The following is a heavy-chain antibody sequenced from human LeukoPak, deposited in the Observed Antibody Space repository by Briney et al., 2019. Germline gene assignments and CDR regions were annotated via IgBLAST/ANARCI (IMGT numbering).Heavy chain of an antibody. CDR2: IYSGGST. CDR1: GFTVSSNY. Sequence: PGGSLRLSCAASGFTVSSNYMSWVRQAPGKGLEWVSVIYSGGSTYYADSVKGRFTISRDNSKNTVYLEMNSLRAEDTAVYYCAKEQAGSGYGMDVWGQGTTVTVSS. V-gene: IGHV3-53*01. CDR3: AKEQAGSGYGMDV. D-gene: IGHD3-10*01. J-gene: IGHJ6*02.